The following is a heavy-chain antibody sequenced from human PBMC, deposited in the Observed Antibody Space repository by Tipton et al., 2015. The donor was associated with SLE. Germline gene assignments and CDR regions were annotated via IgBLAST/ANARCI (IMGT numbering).Heavy chain of an antibody. CDR2: IYTSGST. J-gene: IGHJ6*02. CDR1: GGSISSGSYY. D-gene: IGHD4/OR15-4a*01. V-gene: IGHV4-61*09. CDR3: AAGAYYYGMDV. Sequence: TLSLTCTVSGGSISSGSYYWSWIRQPAGKGLEWIGYIYTSGSTNYNPSLKSRVTISVDTSKNQFSLQLSSVTAADTAVYYCAAGAYYYGMDVWGQGTTVTVSS.